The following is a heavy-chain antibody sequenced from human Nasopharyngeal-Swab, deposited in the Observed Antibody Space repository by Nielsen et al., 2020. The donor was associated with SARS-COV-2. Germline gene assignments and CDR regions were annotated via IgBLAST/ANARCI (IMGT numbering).Heavy chain of an antibody. D-gene: IGHD5-24*01. J-gene: IGHJ4*02. CDR3: ARGNGQMDY. V-gene: IGHV3-21*01. CDR2: ISSSSSYI. Sequence: WIRQPPGKGLEWVSSISSSSSYIYYADSVKGRFTISRDNAKNSLYLQMNSLRAKDTAVYYCARGNGQMDYWGQGTLVTVSS.